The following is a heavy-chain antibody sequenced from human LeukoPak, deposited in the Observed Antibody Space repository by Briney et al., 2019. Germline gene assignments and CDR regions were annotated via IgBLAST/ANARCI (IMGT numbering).Heavy chain of an antibody. CDR2: INSDGSST. CDR3: ARDPDP. CDR1: GFTVSSNY. J-gene: IGHJ5*02. Sequence: PGGSLRLSCAASGFTVSSNYMSWVRQAPGKGLVRVSRINSDGSSTSYADSVKGRFTISRDNAKNTLYLQMNSLRAEDTAVYYCARDPDPWGQGTLVTVSS. V-gene: IGHV3-74*01.